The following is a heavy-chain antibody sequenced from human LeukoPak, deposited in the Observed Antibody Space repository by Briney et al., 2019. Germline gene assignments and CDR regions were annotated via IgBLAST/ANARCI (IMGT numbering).Heavy chain of an antibody. V-gene: IGHV3-23*01. J-gene: IGHJ5*02. CDR2: ISGSGGST. CDR1: GFTFSSYG. D-gene: IGHD6-19*01. CDR3: AKGSGGWFWFDP. Sequence: GGTLRLSCAASGFTFSSYGMSWVRQAPGKGLEWVSAISGSGGSTYYADSVKGRFTISRDNSKNTLYLQMNSLRAEDTAVYYCAKGSGGWFWFDPWGQGTLVTVSS.